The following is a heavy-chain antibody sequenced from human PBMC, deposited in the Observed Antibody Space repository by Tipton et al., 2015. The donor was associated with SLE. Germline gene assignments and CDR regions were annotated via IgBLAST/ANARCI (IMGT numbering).Heavy chain of an antibody. CDR2: IYYSGST. CDR3: ARAGTGVANTYWYFDL. CDR1: GGSISSGDYY. J-gene: IGHJ2*01. Sequence: TLSLTCTVSGGSISSGDYYWSWIRQPPGKGLEWIGYIYYSGSTYYNPSLKSRVTISLDTSKSQFSLKLRSVTAADTAVYYCARAGTGVANTYWYFDLWGRGTLVTVSS. V-gene: IGHV4-30-4*01. D-gene: IGHD5-12*01.